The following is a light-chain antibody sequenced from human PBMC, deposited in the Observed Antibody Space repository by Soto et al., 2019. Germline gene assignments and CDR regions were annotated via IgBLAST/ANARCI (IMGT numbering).Light chain of an antibody. J-gene: IGKJ1*01. CDR3: QQYYSTPRT. Sequence: DIVMIQSPDSLSVSLGERATINCKSSQTVLYSSNNKNHLAWYQQRPGQPPKLLFSWASTRESGVPDRFSASGSGTDFTLSIGSLKAEDVAVYYCQQYYSTPRTVGKGTKGDIK. CDR2: WAS. CDR1: QTVLYSSNNKNH. V-gene: IGKV4-1*01.